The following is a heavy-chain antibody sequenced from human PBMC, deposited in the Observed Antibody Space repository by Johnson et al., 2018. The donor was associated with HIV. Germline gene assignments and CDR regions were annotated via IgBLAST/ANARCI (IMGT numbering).Heavy chain of an antibody. D-gene: IGHD3-16*01. Sequence: VQLVESGGGLVQPGGSLRLSCAATGFTFSSYWMHWVRQAPGKGLVWVSRINSDGSSTSYADSVKGRFTISRDNSKNTLYLQMNALRAEDTAVYYCAISIPRPGWGDAFDIWGQGTMVTVSS. V-gene: IGHV3-74*02. J-gene: IGHJ3*02. CDR1: GFTFSSYW. CDR2: INSDGSST. CDR3: AISIPRPGWGDAFDI.